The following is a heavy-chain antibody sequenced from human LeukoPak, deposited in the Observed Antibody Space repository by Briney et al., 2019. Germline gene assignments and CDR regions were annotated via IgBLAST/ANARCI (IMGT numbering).Heavy chain of an antibody. CDR2: INGDGSSS. CDR3: ARADDGANSWVNY. D-gene: IGHD4-23*01. Sequence: GESLRLSCAASGFTFSSNWMHWVRQAPGKGLVWVSRINGDGSSSSYADSVKGRFTISRDNAKNTLYLQMNSLRAEDTAVYYCARADDGANSWVNYWGQGTLVTVSS. CDR1: GFTFSSNW. J-gene: IGHJ4*02. V-gene: IGHV3-74*01.